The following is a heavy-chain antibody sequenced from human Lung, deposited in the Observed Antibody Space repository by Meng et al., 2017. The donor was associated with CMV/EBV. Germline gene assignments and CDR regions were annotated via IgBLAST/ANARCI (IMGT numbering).Heavy chain of an antibody. V-gene: IGHV1-2*02. Sequence: ASXXVSXKASGYTFTGYYIHWVRQAPGQGLECMGWINPDSGDTTYTQKFQGRVTMTADTSITTAYMDLSRLRSDDAAVYYCARTYDLKLDAFDVWGQGTMVTVSS. J-gene: IGHJ3*01. CDR1: GYTFTGYY. D-gene: IGHD3-22*01. CDR3: ARTYDLKLDAFDV. CDR2: INPDSGDT.